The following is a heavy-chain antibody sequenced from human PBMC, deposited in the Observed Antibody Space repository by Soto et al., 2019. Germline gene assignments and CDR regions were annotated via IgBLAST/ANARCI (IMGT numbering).Heavy chain of an antibody. V-gene: IGHV3-23*01. CDR3: AKPPTTKTNYNWYFDL. D-gene: IGHD4-17*01. CDR1: GFTFSSYV. Sequence: EVQMLESGGGLVQPGGSLRLSCAASGFTFSSYVMAWVRQAPGKGLEWVSGISGSGDRTFHADSVKGRFTISRDNSKHTLYLHMNSLRAEDTAVDYCAKPPTTKTNYNWYFDLWGRGTLVSVSS. J-gene: IGHJ2*01. CDR2: ISGSGDRT.